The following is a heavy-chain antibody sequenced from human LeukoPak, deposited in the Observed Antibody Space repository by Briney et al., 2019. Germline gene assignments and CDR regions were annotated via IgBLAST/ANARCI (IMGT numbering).Heavy chain of an antibody. Sequence: PGGSLRLSCAASGFTFSNAWMSWVRQAPGKGLEWVGRIKSKTDGGTTDYAAPVKGRFTISRDDSKNTLYLQMNSLKTEDTAVYYCTTGPTYDSSGYLSDYWGQGTLVTVSS. CDR3: TTGPTYDSSGYLSDY. V-gene: IGHV3-15*01. D-gene: IGHD3-22*01. CDR2: IKSKTDGGTT. J-gene: IGHJ4*02. CDR1: GFTFSNAW.